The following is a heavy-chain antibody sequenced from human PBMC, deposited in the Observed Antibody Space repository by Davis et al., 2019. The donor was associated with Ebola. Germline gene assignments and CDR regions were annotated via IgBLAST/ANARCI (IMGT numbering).Heavy chain of an antibody. CDR3: ARISYGFIDH. V-gene: IGHV1-18*04. D-gene: IGHD3-16*01. J-gene: IGHJ4*02. CDR1: GFAFTSYG. Sequence: ASVKVSCKASGFAFTSYGITWMRQAPGQGLEWMGWINIHSGKSDYGQTVQGRVTMTADTATATAYMDLSSLRPDDTAVYYCARISYGFIDHWGQGTLVTVSS. CDR2: INIHSGKS.